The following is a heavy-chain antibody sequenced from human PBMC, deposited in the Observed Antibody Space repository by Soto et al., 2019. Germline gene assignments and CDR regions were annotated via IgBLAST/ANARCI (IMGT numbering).Heavy chain of an antibody. CDR1: GFTFSNAW. CDR2: VKSKNDGGTT. V-gene: IGHV3-15*07. Sequence: PGGSLRLSCAASGFTFSNAWINWVLQAPGKGLEWVGRVKSKNDGGTTDFAAPVKGRFAISRDDSKNMVYLEMNSLQTEDTAIYYCTTDSYITSIIVRFDYWGHGTLVTVSS. CDR3: TTDSYITSIIVRFDY. J-gene: IGHJ4*01. D-gene: IGHD3-22*01.